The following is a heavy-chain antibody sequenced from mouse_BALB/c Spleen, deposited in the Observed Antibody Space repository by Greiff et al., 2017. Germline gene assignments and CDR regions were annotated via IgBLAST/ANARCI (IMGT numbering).Heavy chain of an antibody. CDR2: IRNKANGYTT. Sequence: EVKLVESGGGLVQPGGSLRLSCATSGFTFTDYYMSWVRQPPGKALEWLGFIRNKANGYTTEYSASVKGRFTISRDNSQSILYLQMNTLRAEDSATYYCARADYDEGGYYYAMDYWGQGTSVTVSS. V-gene: IGHV7-3*02. CDR3: ARADYDEGGYYYAMDY. J-gene: IGHJ4*01. CDR1: GFTFTDYY. D-gene: IGHD2-4*01.